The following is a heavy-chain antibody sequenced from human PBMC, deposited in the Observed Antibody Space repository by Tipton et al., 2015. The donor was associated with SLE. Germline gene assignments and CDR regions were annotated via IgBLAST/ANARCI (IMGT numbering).Heavy chain of an antibody. Sequence: SLRLSCVASGFTFRSSSMAWVRRAPGRGLEWVSVIFYGVRRHSRDSVKGRFTNSRDDSKNTLDLQMDSLRAEDTGIHYCAKGGAGGLFLDSWGQGTMVTLSS. CDR3: AKGGAGGLFLDS. CDR1: GFTFRSSS. D-gene: IGHD3/OR15-3a*01. J-gene: IGHJ5*02. CDR2: IFYGVRR. V-gene: IGHV3-23*03.